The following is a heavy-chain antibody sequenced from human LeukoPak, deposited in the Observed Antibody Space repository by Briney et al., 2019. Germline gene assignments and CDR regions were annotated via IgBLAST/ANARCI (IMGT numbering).Heavy chain of an antibody. CDR2: INTYDGNT. D-gene: IGHD3-22*01. J-gene: IGHJ4*02. Sequence: ASVKVSCKSSGYTVTSYGIIWVRQAPGQGLEWMGWINTYDGNTKYAQKVQGRVTMTTDTSTSTAYTELRSLRSDDTAVYYCAITAYYYDSSGYYNGYWGQGTLVTVSS. CDR3: AITAYYYDSSGYYNGY. V-gene: IGHV1-18*01. CDR1: GYTVTSYG.